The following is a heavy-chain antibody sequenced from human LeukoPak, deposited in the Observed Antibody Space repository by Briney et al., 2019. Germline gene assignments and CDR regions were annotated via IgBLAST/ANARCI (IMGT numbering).Heavy chain of an antibody. CDR2: ISSSGSTV. D-gene: IGHD2-2*01. Sequence: GGSLRLSCAASGFTFSSYEMNWVRQAPGKGLEWVSYISSSGSTVYYADSVKGRFTISRDNAKNSLYLQMTSLRAEDTAVYYCARWGVVPAEFDYWGQGTLVTVSS. CDR1: GFTFSSYE. V-gene: IGHV3-48*03. CDR3: ARWGVVPAEFDY. J-gene: IGHJ4*02.